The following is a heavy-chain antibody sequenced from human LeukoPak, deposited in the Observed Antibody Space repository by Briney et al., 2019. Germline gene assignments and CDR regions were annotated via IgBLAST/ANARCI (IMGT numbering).Heavy chain of an antibody. Sequence: PGRSLRLACAAAGFTFSSYAMSWVRQAPGKWLESVSAISGMVGSTYYADSVKGRFTIARDNSKNTLYLQMNSLRAEDTAVYYCAKDLRPGYSSSWYANYFDYWGQGTLVTVSS. J-gene: IGHJ4*02. D-gene: IGHD6-13*01. CDR2: ISGMVGST. V-gene: IGHV3-23*01. CDR1: GFTFSSYA. CDR3: AKDLRPGYSSSWYANYFDY.